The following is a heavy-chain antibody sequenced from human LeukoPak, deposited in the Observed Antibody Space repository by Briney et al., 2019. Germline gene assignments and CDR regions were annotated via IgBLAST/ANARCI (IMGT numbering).Heavy chain of an antibody. CDR2: VTPGGNIP. CDR3: AKDIWLVSSGFQTFDL. J-gene: IGHJ4*02. Sequence: GGSLRLSCAASGFTFNNYAMSWVRQAPGKGLEWVSGVTPGGNIPYYADSVKGRFTISRDNSNNTLYLQMGSLRAADTALYYCAKDIWLVSSGFQTFDLWGQGTPVTVSS. CDR1: GFTFNNYA. D-gene: IGHD3-22*01. V-gene: IGHV3-23*01.